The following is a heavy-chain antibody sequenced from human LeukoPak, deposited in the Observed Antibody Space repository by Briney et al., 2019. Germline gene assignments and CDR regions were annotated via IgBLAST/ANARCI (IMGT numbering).Heavy chain of an antibody. J-gene: IGHJ3*02. Sequence: PGGSLRLSCAASGFTFSSYSMNWVRQAPGKGLEWVSSISSSSSYIYYADSVKGRFTISRDNAKNSLYLQMNSLRAEDTAVYYCAREGYSSGWFDAFDIWGQGTMVTVSS. V-gene: IGHV3-21*01. CDR1: GFTFSSYS. D-gene: IGHD6-19*01. CDR2: ISSSSSYI. CDR3: AREGYSSGWFDAFDI.